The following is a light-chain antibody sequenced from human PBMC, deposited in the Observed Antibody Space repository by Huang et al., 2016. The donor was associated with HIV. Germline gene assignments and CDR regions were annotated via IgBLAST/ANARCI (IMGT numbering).Light chain of an antibody. V-gene: IGKV3-11*01. CDR3: QQRSNWPPT. J-gene: IGKJ5*01. CDR2: DAS. CDR1: QSVTSY. Sequence: EIVLTQSPATLSLSPGESATPSCRASQSVTSYLGWYQQKPGQSPRLLIYDASNRATGIPTRFSGGGSGTDFTLTISSLEPEDFAIYYCQQRSNWPPTFGQGTRLEI.